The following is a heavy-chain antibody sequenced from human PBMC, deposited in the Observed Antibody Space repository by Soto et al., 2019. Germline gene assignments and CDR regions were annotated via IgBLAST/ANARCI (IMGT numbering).Heavy chain of an antibody. J-gene: IGHJ6*02. D-gene: IGHD2-2*01. CDR2: IYPGDSDT. CDR3: ARQNQLPMGSIYYYYGMDV. CDR1: EYSCIDYW. Sequence: SLKICKNGAEYSCIDYWIGWVRQIPRKGLEWMGIIYPGDSDTRYSPSFQGQVTISADKSISTAYLQWSSLKASDTAMYYCARQNQLPMGSIYYYYGMDVWGQGTTVTVSS. V-gene: IGHV5-51*01.